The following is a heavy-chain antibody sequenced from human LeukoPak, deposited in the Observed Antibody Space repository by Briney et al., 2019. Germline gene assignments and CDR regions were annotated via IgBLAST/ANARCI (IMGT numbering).Heavy chain of an antibody. J-gene: IGHJ6*02. D-gene: IGHD2-2*02. CDR1: GFTFDDYA. CDR3: AKGVVVVPAAIYYGMDV. V-gene: IGHV3-9*01. CDR2: FSWNSGSI. Sequence: GGSLRLSCAASGFTFDDYAMHWVRQAPGKGLEWVSGFSWNSGSIGYADSVKGRFTISRDNAKNSLYLQMNSLRAEDTALYYCAKGVVVVPAAIYYGMDVWGQGTTVTVSS.